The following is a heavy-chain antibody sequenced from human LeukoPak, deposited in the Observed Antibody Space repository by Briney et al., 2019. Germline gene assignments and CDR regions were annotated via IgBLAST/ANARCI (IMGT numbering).Heavy chain of an antibody. V-gene: IGHV3-23*01. J-gene: IGHJ3*02. D-gene: IGHD3-10*01. Sequence: GGTLRLSCVASGFTFSRHGMNWVRQAPGKGLEWVSGISPRGDIKYYVDSVKGRFTVSRDNSKNTLYLQINSLRDEDTAVYYCAKSNGYGLVDIWGQGTMVTVSS. CDR1: GFTFSRHG. CDR2: ISPRGDIK. CDR3: AKSNGYGLVDI.